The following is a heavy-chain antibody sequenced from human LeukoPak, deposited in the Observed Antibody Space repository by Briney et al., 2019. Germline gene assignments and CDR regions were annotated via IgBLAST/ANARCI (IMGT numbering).Heavy chain of an antibody. CDR2: MNPNTGNT. CDR3: AKMYCVFQSAYPMD. Sequence: ASVKVSCKASGYTFTSYDIHWVRQATGQGLEWMGWMNPNTGNTGHAPKFQGRITMTRNTSTSAASMELSSLGSEDTPVYYCAKMYCVFQSAYPMDWGQGTLVTVSS. V-gene: IGHV1-8*01. CDR1: GYTFTSYD. D-gene: IGHD3-3*01. J-gene: IGHJ4*02.